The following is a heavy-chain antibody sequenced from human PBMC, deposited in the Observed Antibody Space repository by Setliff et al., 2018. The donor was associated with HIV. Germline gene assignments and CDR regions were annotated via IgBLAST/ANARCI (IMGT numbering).Heavy chain of an antibody. CDR3: ARDMYFYDSSTSHFDF. Sequence: PGGSLRLSCAASGFTVSSNYMSWVRQAPGKGLEWVSVIYSGGYTYYADSVMGRFTISRDNAKNSLYLQMNSLRAEDTAVYYCARDMYFYDSSTSHFDFWGQGTLVTVSS. J-gene: IGHJ4*02. CDR2: IYSGGYT. V-gene: IGHV3-66*01. D-gene: IGHD3-22*01. CDR1: GFTVSSNY.